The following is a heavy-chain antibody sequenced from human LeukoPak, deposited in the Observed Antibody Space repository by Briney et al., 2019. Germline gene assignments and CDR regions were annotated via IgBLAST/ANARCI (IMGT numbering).Heavy chain of an antibody. V-gene: IGHV3-30*18. D-gene: IGHD3-3*01. Sequence: GGSLRLSCAASGFTFSSYGMHWVRQAPGKGLEWVAVISYDGSNKYYADSVKGRFTISRNNSKNTLYLQMNSLKAEDTAVYYGAKDRGFWSGYGVFDYWGQGTLVTVSS. CDR2: ISYDGSNK. J-gene: IGHJ4*02. CDR1: GFTFSSYG. CDR3: AKDRGFWSGYGVFDY.